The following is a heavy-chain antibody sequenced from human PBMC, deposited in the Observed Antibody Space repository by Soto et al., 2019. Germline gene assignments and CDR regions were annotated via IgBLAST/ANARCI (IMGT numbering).Heavy chain of an antibody. V-gene: IGHV1-69*13. CDR1: GGTFSSYA. J-gene: IGHJ4*02. Sequence: ASVKVSCKASGGTFSSYAISWVRQAPGQGLEWMGGIIPIFGTASYAQKFQGRVTITADESARTSYMELRSLKSQDTAVYYCVRDSGAKLSSSWGQGTLVTVSS. CDR3: VRDSGAKLSSS. D-gene: IGHD6-13*01. CDR2: IIPIFGTA.